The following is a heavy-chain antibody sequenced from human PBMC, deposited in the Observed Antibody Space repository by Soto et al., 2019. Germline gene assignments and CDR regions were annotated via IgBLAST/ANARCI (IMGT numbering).Heavy chain of an antibody. J-gene: IGHJ4*02. V-gene: IGHV3-23*01. D-gene: IGHD3-10*01. CDR2: IGGSGDDT. CDR1: GFTFSRCA. CDR3: AKESYNRRTDFDS. Sequence: EVQVLESGGGLVQPGGSLRLACTAYGFTFSRCAMSWVRQAPGKGLEWVSGIGGSGDDTHYADAVKGRVTISRDNSKNTLYLQMNSLRAEDTAVYYCAKESYNRRTDFDSWGQGTLVTVSS.